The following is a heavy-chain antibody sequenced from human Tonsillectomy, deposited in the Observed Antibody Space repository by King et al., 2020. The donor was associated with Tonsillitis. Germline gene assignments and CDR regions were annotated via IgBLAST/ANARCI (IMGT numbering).Heavy chain of an antibody. J-gene: IGHJ6*02. CDR3: ARVAGDYGGNTRASYYYYYGMDV. CDR1: GFTFSSYW. V-gene: IGHV3-7*01. CDR2: IKQDGSEK. Sequence: DVQLVESGGGLVQPGGSLRLSCAASGFTFSSYWMSWVRQAPGKGLEWVANIKQDGSEKYYVDSVKGRFTISRDNAKNSLYLQMNSLRAEDTAVYYCARVAGDYGGNTRASYYYYYGMDVWGHGTTVTVSS. D-gene: IGHD4-23*01.